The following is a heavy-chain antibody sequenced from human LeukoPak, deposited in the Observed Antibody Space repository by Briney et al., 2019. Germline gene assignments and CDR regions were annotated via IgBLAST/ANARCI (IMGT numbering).Heavy chain of an antibody. Sequence: PGGSLRLSCAASGFIFSNYAMTWVRQAPGKGLEWVANIKQDGSEKYYVDSVKGRFTISRDNAKNSLYLQMNTLRGEDSAVYYCLTGDHYDYWGQGTPVTVSS. V-gene: IGHV3-7*01. CDR3: LTGDHYDY. CDR2: IKQDGSEK. CDR1: GFIFSNYA. D-gene: IGHD3-9*01. J-gene: IGHJ4*02.